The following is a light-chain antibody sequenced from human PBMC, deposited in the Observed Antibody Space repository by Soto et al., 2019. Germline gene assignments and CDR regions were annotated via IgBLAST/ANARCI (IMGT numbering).Light chain of an antibody. CDR3: QQYNNWPPWT. Sequence: EIVMTQSPATLCVSPGERATLSCRASQSVSSNLAWYQQKPGQAPRLLIYGASTRATGIPARFSGSGSGTEFTLTIRSLQSEDFAVYYCQQYNNWPPWTFGQGTTVDIK. V-gene: IGKV3-15*01. CDR2: GAS. CDR1: QSVSSN. J-gene: IGKJ1*01.